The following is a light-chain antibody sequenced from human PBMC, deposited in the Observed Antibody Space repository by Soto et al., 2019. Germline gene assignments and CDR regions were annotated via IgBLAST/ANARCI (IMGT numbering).Light chain of an antibody. J-gene: IGLJ1*01. CDR1: SSDVGSYNL. CDR2: EVS. Sequence: QSVLTQPASVSGSPGQSITISCTGTSSDVGSYNLVSWYQQHPGKAPKLMIYEVSKRPSVVSNRFSGSKSGNTASLTISVLQAEDEADYYCCSYAGSNTFSYVFGTGTKVTVL. V-gene: IGLV2-23*02. CDR3: CSYAGSNTFSYV.